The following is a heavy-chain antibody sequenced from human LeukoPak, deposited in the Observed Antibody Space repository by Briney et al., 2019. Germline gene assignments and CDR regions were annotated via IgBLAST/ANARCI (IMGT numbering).Heavy chain of an antibody. J-gene: IGHJ4*02. CDR2: INPNSGGT. Sequence: ASVKVSCKASGYTFTGYYMHWVRQAPGQGLEWMGWINPNSGGTNYAQKFQGRVTMTRDTSISTAYMELSRLRSDDTAVYYCAKPYDSGTFPPGYWGQGTLVTVSS. CDR1: GYTFTGYY. CDR3: AKPYDSGTFPPGY. D-gene: IGHD3-10*01. V-gene: IGHV1-2*02.